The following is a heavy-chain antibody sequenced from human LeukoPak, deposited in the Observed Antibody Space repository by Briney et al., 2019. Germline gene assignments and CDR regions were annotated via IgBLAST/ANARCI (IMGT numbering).Heavy chain of an antibody. Sequence: GGSLRLSCAASGFTFSSYSMNWVRQAPGKGLEWVSSISSSSSYIYYADSVKGRFTISRDNAKNSLYLQMNSLGAEDTAVYYCASGSRSGHFNDYWGQGTLVTVSS. CDR2: ISSSSSYI. D-gene: IGHD3-10*01. CDR1: GFTFSSYS. J-gene: IGHJ4*02. CDR3: ASGSRSGHFNDY. V-gene: IGHV3-21*01.